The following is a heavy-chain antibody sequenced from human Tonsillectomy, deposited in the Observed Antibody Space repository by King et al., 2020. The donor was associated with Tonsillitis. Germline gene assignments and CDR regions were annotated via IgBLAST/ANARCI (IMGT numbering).Heavy chain of an antibody. D-gene: IGHD6-13*01. CDR1: GFTFSSYE. CDR3: AREGYSSSTVY. Sequence: VQLVESGGGLVQPGGSLRLSCAASGFTFSSYEMNWVRQAPGKGLEWVSYISSSGSAIYYADSVKGRFTISRDNAKKSLYLQMTSLRAEDTAVYYCAREGYSSSTVYWGQGTLVTVSS. V-gene: IGHV3-48*03. CDR2: ISSSGSAI. J-gene: IGHJ4*02.